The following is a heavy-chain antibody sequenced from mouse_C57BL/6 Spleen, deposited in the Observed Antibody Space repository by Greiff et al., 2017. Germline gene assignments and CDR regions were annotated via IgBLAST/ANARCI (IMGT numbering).Heavy chain of an antibody. Sequence: EVHLVESGPELVKPGASVKISCKASGYSFTDYNMNWVKQSNGKSLEWIGVINPNYGTTSYNQKFKGKATLTVDQSSSTDYMQLNSLTSEDSAVYYCARGTYYGSRGYYYAMDYWGQGTSVTVSS. CDR3: ARGTYYGSRGYYYAMDY. V-gene: IGHV1-39*01. CDR2: INPNYGTT. CDR1: GYSFTDYN. D-gene: IGHD1-1*01. J-gene: IGHJ4*01.